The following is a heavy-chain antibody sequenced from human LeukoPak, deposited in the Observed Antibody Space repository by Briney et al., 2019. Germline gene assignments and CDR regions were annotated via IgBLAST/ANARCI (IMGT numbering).Heavy chain of an antibody. CDR2: INPNSGGT. D-gene: IGHD3-10*01. CDR1: GYTFTGHY. V-gene: IGHV1-2*02. Sequence: ASVKVSCKASGYTFTGHYMHWVRQAPGQGPEWMGWINPNSGGTNYAQKFQGRVTMTRDTSISTAYMELTRLRSDDTAVYYCARERYYGSGSVYNRIDYWGQGTLVTVSS. J-gene: IGHJ4*02. CDR3: ARERYYGSGSVYNRIDY.